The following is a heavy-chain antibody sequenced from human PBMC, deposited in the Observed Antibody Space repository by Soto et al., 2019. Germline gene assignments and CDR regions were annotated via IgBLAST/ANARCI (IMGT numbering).Heavy chain of an antibody. Sequence: SETLSLTCTVSGGSIRSYYWSWIRQPPGKGLECIGYIYYSGSTNYNPSLKSRVTISVDTSKNQFSLKLSSVTAADTAIYYCARNYGDYVDYWGQGTLVTVSS. D-gene: IGHD4-17*01. J-gene: IGHJ4*02. V-gene: IGHV4-59*08. CDR1: GGSIRSYY. CDR3: ARNYGDYVDY. CDR2: IYYSGST.